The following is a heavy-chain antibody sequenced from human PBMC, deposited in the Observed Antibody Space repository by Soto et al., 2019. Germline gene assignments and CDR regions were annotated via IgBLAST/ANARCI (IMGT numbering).Heavy chain of an antibody. J-gene: IGHJ4*02. CDR1: GFTFSGSA. Sequence: EVQLVESGGGLVQPGGSLKLSCAASGFTFSGSAMHWVRQASGKGLEWVGRIRSKANSYATAYAASVKGRFTISRDDSKNTAYLQMNSLKTEDTAVYYCTRLRYDSSGYSRGYWGQGTLVTVSS. CDR2: IRSKANSYAT. V-gene: IGHV3-73*02. CDR3: TRLRYDSSGYSRGY. D-gene: IGHD3-22*01.